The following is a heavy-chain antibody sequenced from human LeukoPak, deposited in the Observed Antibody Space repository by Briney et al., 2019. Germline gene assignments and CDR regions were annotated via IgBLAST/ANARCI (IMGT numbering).Heavy chain of an antibody. CDR1: GYIFINHG. Sequence: ASVKVSCKASGYIFINHGIAWVRQAPGQGLEYMGWISACNGNTDYAQNLQGRVTMTTDTSTTTAYMELRSLTSDDTAVYYCARWGPSPSDYWGQGTLVTVSS. D-gene: IGHD3-16*01. CDR3: ARWGPSPSDY. V-gene: IGHV1-18*01. J-gene: IGHJ4*02. CDR2: ISACNGNT.